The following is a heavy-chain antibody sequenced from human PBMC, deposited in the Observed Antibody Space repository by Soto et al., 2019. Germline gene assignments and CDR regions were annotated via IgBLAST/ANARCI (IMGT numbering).Heavy chain of an antibody. V-gene: IGHV1-18*04. CDR3: ARDQVGYQYQLLLPTDAFDL. J-gene: IGHJ3*01. Sequence: GASVKVSCKASGYTFTSYGISWVRQAPGQGLEWMGWISAYNGNTNYAQKLQGRVAMTTDTSTSTAYMELRSLRSGDTAVYYCARDQVGYQYQLLLPTDAFDLWGQGTMVTVSS. D-gene: IGHD2-2*01. CDR2: ISAYNGNT. CDR1: GYTFTSYG.